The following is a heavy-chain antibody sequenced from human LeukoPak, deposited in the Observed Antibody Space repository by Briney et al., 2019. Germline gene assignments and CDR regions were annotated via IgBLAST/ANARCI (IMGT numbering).Heavy chain of an antibody. Sequence: SETLSLTCAVYGGSFSGYYWSWIRQPPGKGLEWIGEINHSGSTNYNPSLKSRVTISVDTSKNQFSLKLSSVTAADTAVYYCARGGGQLLPYYYYGMDVWGKGTTVTVSS. CDR3: ARGGGQLLPYYYYGMDV. CDR2: INHSGST. J-gene: IGHJ6*04. D-gene: IGHD2-2*01. CDR1: GGSFSGYY. V-gene: IGHV4-34*01.